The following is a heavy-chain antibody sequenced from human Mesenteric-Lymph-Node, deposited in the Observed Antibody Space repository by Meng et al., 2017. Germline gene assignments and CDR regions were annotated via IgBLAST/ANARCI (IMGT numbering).Heavy chain of an antibody. CDR3: AKGYGDYYFDY. J-gene: IGHJ4*02. CDR1: VYTFTGYY. Sequence: QWHLWHVGVYGKTPGASEKVSFTASVYTFTGYYMHWVRQAPGQGLEWMGGIIPIFGTANYAQKFQGRVTITADKSTSTAYMELSSLRSEDTAVYYCAKGYGDYYFDYWGQGTLVTVSS. V-gene: IGHV1-69*06. D-gene: IGHD4-17*01. CDR2: IIPIFGTA.